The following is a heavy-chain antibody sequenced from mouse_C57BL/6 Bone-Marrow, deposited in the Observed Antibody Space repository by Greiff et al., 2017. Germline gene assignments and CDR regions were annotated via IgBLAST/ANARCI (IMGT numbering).Heavy chain of an antibody. J-gene: IGHJ2*01. D-gene: IGHD1-1*01. V-gene: IGHV1-64*01. Sequence: QVQLQQPGAELVKPGASVKLSCKASGYTFTSYWMHWVKQRPGQGLEWIGMIHPNSGSTNYNEKFKSKATLTVAKSSSTAYMQLSSLTSEDSAVYYCARRGGYYGSSPYYFDYWGQGTTLTVSS. CDR1: GYTFTSYW. CDR3: ARRGGYYGSSPYYFDY. CDR2: IHPNSGST.